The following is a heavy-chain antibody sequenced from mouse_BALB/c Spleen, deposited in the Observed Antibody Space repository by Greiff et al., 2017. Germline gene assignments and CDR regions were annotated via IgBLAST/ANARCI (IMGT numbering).Heavy chain of an antibody. CDR1: GFTFTVYY. V-gene: IGHV7-3*02. Sequence: EVKLVESGGGLVQPGGSLRLSCATSGFTFTVYYMSWVRQPPGKALEWLGFIRNKANGYTTEYSASVKGRFTISRDNSQSILYLQMNTLRAEDSATYYCARLDGYYDYWGQGTTLTVSS. CDR2: IRNKANGYTT. CDR3: ARLDGYYDY. D-gene: IGHD2-3*01. J-gene: IGHJ2*01.